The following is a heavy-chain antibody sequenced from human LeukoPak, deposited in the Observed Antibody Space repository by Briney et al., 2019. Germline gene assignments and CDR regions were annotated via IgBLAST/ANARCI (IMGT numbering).Heavy chain of an antibody. V-gene: IGHV3-21*01. CDR3: ARESYYYDSSGYYYSFDY. Sequence: GGSLRLSCAASGFTFSSYSMNWVRQAPGKGLEWVSSISSSSSYIYYADSVKGRFTISRDNAKNSLYLQMNSLRAEDTALYYCARESYYYDSSGYYYSFDYWGQGTLVTVSS. CDR2: ISSSSSYI. CDR1: GFTFSSYS. D-gene: IGHD3-22*01. J-gene: IGHJ4*02.